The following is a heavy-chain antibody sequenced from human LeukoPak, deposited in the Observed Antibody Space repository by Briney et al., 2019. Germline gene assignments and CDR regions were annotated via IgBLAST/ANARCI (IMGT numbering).Heavy chain of an antibody. V-gene: IGHV3-33*08. J-gene: IGHJ6*02. Sequence: PGGSQRLSCAASGFTFSSYAMSWVRQAPGKGLEWVAVIWYDGSNKYYADSVKGRFTISRDNSKNTLYLQMNSLRAEDTAVYYCARERRYYDFWSGIENYYYGMDVWGQGTTVTVSS. CDR1: GFTFSSYA. D-gene: IGHD3-3*01. CDR3: ARERRYYDFWSGIENYYYGMDV. CDR2: IWYDGSNK.